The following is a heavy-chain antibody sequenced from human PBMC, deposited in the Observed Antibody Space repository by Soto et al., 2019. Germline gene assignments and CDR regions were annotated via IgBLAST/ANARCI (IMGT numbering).Heavy chain of an antibody. CDR1: GFTFSSYA. J-gene: IGHJ6*02. D-gene: IGHD1-7*01. CDR2: ISYDGSNK. Sequence: PGGSLRLSCAASGFTFSSYAMHWVRQAPGKGLEWVAVISYDGSNKYYADSVKGRFTISRDNSKNTLYLQMNSLRAEDTAVYYCARVRNSQRRLTGTTRSGVNYYYYGMDVWGQGTTVTVSS. CDR3: ARVRNSQRRLTGTTRSGVNYYYYGMDV. V-gene: IGHV3-30-3*01.